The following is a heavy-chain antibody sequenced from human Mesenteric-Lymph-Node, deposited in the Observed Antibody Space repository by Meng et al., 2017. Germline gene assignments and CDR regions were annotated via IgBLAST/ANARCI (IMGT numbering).Heavy chain of an antibody. Sequence: QVQLQESGPGMVKPSQTLSPTCTVSGGSIRSGGYYWSWIRQHPGKGLEWIGNIYYSGSTYYNPSHKSRVTTSVDTSKNQFSLKLSSVTAADTAVYYCARSGSGSYYFDYWCQGTLVTVSS. CDR3: ARSGSGSYYFDY. D-gene: IGHD1-26*01. J-gene: IGHJ4*02. V-gene: IGHV4-31*03. CDR2: IYYSGST. CDR1: GGSIRSGGYY.